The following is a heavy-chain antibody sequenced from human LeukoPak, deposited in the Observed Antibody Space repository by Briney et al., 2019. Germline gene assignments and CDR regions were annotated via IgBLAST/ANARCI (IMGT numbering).Heavy chain of an antibody. V-gene: IGHV3-48*03. J-gene: IGHJ3*02. Sequence: GGSLRLSCAASGFTFSSYEMNWVRQAPGKGLEWVSYISSGSTIYYADSVKGRFTISRDNAKNSLYLQMNSLRAEDTAVYYCAMIVVVPARAFDIWGQGTMVTVSS. CDR1: GFTFSSYE. D-gene: IGHD2-2*01. CDR3: AMIVVVPARAFDI. CDR2: ISSGSTI.